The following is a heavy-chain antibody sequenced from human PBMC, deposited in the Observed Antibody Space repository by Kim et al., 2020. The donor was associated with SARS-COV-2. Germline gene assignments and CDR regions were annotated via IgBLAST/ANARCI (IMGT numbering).Heavy chain of an antibody. Sequence: SETLSLTCTVSGGSINSYYWSWIRQPPGDGLEWIGYIYYTGSTNYNPSLKSRVTISVDTSKNQFSLQLASVTTADTAVYFCARGSGGTRPNVDYWGQGTLVAVSS. CDR3: ARGSGGTRPNVDY. V-gene: IGHV4-59*13. J-gene: IGHJ4*02. D-gene: IGHD3-16*01. CDR2: IYYTGST. CDR1: GGSINSYY.